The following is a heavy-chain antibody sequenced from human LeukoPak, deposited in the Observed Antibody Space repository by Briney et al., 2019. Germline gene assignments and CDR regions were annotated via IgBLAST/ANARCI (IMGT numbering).Heavy chain of an antibody. V-gene: IGHV3-48*01. Sequence: PGGSLRLSCAASGFTFSSYSMNWVRQAPGKGLEWVSYISSSSSTIYYADSVKGRFTISRDNAKNSLYLQMNSLRAEDTAVYYCARGSYSSGWHYLFDYWGQGTLVTVSS. CDR1: GFTFSSYS. CDR2: ISSSSSTI. D-gene: IGHD6-19*01. J-gene: IGHJ4*02. CDR3: ARGSYSSGWHYLFDY.